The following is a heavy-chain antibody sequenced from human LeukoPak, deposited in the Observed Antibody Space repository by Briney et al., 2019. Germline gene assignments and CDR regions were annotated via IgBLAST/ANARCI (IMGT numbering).Heavy chain of an antibody. CDR1: GFTFSSHS. Sequence: PGGSLRLSCAASGFTFSSHSMNWVRQAPGKGLEWVSYISSSSSTIYYADSVKGRFTISRDNAKNSLYLQMNSLRAEDTAVYYCARESYYDSSGYYPHDAFDIWGQGTMVTVSS. J-gene: IGHJ3*02. CDR3: ARESYYDSSGYYPHDAFDI. V-gene: IGHV3-48*04. D-gene: IGHD3-22*01. CDR2: ISSSSSTI.